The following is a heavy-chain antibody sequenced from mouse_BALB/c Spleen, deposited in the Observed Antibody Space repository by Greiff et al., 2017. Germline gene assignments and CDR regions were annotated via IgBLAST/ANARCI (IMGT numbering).Heavy chain of an antibody. V-gene: IGHV5-6-5*01. CDR2: ISSGGST. CDR1: GFTFSSYA. D-gene: IGHD1-1*01. CDR3: TRGEIITTGVDDYAMDY. Sequence: EVQVVESGGGLVKPGGSLKLSCAASGFTFSSYAMPWVRQTPEKRLEWVASISSGGSTYYPDSVKGGFNIFRDDARNILYLHMSSLMSEDRAMYYCTRGEIITTGVDDYAMDYWGQGTSVTVSS. J-gene: IGHJ4*01.